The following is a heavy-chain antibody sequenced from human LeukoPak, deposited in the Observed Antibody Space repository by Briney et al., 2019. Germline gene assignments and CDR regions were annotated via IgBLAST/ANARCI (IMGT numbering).Heavy chain of an antibody. V-gene: IGHV4-59*01. Sequence: SETLSLTCTVSGGSISSYYWSGVRQPPGKGLEWIGYIYYSGSTNYNPSLKSRVTISVDTSKNQFSLKLSSVTAADTAVYYCARDGYSSSLDPWGQGTLVTVSS. J-gene: IGHJ5*02. CDR3: ARDGYSSSLDP. CDR1: GGSISSYY. CDR2: IYYSGST. D-gene: IGHD6-13*01.